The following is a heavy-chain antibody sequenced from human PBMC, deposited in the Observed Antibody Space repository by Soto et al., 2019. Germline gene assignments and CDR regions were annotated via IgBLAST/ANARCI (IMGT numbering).Heavy chain of an antibody. CDR1: GGTFSSYA. V-gene: IGHV1-69*12. CDR3: ARGGGEYYYDSSGYYSWHFDY. J-gene: IGHJ4*02. CDR2: IIPIFGTA. Sequence: QVQLVQSGAEVKKPGSSVKVSCKASGGTFSSYAISWVRQAPGQGLEWMGGIIPIFGTANYAQKFQGRVTITADESTSTAYMELSSLRSEDTAVYYCARGGGEYYYDSSGYYSWHFDYWGQGTLVTVSS. D-gene: IGHD3-22*01.